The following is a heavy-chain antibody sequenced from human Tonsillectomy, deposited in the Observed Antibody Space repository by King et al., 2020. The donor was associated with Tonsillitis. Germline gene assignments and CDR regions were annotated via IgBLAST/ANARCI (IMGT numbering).Heavy chain of an antibody. Sequence: VQLVESGGDLVQPGGSLRLSCAASGFTFSSYAMSWVRRAPGKGLEWVSTIITRGGTAYYADSMKGRFTISRDNSKSTPYLQLNSLRVDDTAIYYCAKGKDIVVVPTAIREYYFDSWGQGALVTVSS. CDR2: IITRGGTA. CDR3: AKGKDIVVVPTAIREYYFDS. CDR1: GFTFSSYA. J-gene: IGHJ4*02. D-gene: IGHD2-2*02. V-gene: IGHV3-23*04.